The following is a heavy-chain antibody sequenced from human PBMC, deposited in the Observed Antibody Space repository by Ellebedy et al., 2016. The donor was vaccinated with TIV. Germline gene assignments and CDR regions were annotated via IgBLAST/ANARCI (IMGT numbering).Heavy chain of an antibody. V-gene: IGHV5-51*01. D-gene: IGHD3-10*01. CDR2: TYPGESDT. CDR3: ARLQYYFGSGSYFYFHH. CDR1: GYNFTNYW. Sequence: GESLKISXKGSGYNFTNYWIAWVRQMPGKGLEWMGITYPGESDTRYSPAFQGQVTISADKSINTAYLQWSSLKASDTAMYYCARLQYYFGSGSYFYFHHWGQGTVVTVSS. J-gene: IGHJ1*01.